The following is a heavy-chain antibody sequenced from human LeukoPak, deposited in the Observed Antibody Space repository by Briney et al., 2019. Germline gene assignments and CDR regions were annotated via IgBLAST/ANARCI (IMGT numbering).Heavy chain of an antibody. CDR3: ARTTEAHSWRTRYYDYYMDV. Sequence: PSETLSLTCTLRGGSLISYYWSCIRPPPGEGREWIGYIYYSGSTKHTPSLKSRATISVDTSNTRFSLKLSSVTAADTAVYYCARTTEAHSWRTRYYDYYMDVWGKGTTVTVS. V-gene: IGHV4-59*01. CDR1: GGSLISYY. D-gene: IGHD6-13*01. J-gene: IGHJ6*03. CDR2: IYYSGST.